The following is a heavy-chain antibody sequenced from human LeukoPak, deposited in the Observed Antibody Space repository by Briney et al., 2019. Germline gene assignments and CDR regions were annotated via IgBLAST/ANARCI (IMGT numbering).Heavy chain of an antibody. CDR1: GGSISSNNYY. Sequence: KPSETLSLTCTVSGGSISSNNYYWGWIRQPPGKGLEWIGSIYYSGSTHNNPSLKSRVTISVDTTKNQFSLKLTSVTAADTAVYYCASSPSGYWWNFDCWGQGTLVTVSS. CDR3: ASSPSGYWWNFDC. J-gene: IGHJ4*02. D-gene: IGHD3-22*01. CDR2: IYYSGST. V-gene: IGHV4-39*01.